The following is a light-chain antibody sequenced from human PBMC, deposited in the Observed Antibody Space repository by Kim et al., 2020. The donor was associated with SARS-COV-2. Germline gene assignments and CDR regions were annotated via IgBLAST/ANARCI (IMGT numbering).Light chain of an antibody. CDR3: QQYGSSPLYT. CDR2: GAS. V-gene: IGKV3-20*01. CDR1: QSVSSSY. Sequence: EIVLTQSPGTLSLSPGERATLSCRASQSVSSSYLAWYQQKPGQAPRLLIYGASSRATGIPDRFSGSGSGTDFTLTISRLEPEDFAVYYWQQYGSSPLYTFGQGTKLGI. J-gene: IGKJ2*01.